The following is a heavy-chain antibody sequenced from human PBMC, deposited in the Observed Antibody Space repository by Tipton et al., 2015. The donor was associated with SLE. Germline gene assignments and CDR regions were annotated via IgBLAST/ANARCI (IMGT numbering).Heavy chain of an antibody. CDR1: GFTVSSNY. J-gene: IGHJ3*02. Sequence: SLRLSYAASGFTVSSNYMSWVRQAPGKGLEWVSVIYSGGSTYYADSVKGRFTISRDNSKNTLYLQMNSLRAEDTAVYYCARGSTSCYTAFDIWGQGTMVTVSS. CDR3: ARGSTSCYTAFDI. V-gene: IGHV3-53*05. CDR2: IYSGGST. D-gene: IGHD2-2*02.